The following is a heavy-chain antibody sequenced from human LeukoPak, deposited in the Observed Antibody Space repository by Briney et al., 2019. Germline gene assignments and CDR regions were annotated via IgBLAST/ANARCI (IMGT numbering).Heavy chain of an antibody. CDR1: GGSISSHY. CDR3: ARAMGSSSWSVPYWYFDL. CDR2: IYYSGST. D-gene: IGHD6-13*01. J-gene: IGHJ2*01. Sequence: SETLSLTCTVSGGSISSHYWSWIRQPPEKGLEWIGYIYYSGSTNYNPSLKSRVTISVDTSKNQFSLKLSSVTAADTAVYYCARAMGSSSWSVPYWYFDLWGRGTLVTVSS. V-gene: IGHV4-59*11.